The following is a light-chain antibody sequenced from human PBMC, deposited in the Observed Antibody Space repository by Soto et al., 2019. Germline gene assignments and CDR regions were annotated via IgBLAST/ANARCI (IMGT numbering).Light chain of an antibody. CDR3: QSYDPTLRTSL. CDR1: SSNIGAGYD. V-gene: IGLV1-40*01. CDR2: GNS. Sequence: QSVLTQPPSVSGAPGQRVTISCTGSSSNIGAGYDVHWYQQLPGTAPKLLIYGNSNRPSGVPDRFSGSKSGTSASLAIAGLQADDEADYYCQSYDPTLRTSLFGGGTKLIVL. J-gene: IGLJ2*01.